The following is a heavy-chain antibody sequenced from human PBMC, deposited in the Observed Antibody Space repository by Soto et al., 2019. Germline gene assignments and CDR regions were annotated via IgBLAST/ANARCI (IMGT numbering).Heavy chain of an antibody. CDR3: ARGYCRSTSCYLYQYGMDV. CDR1: GFTFSSYG. Sequence: QVQLVESGGGVVQPGRSLRLSCAASGFTFSSYGMHWVRQAPGKGLEWVAVIWYDGSNKYYADSVKGRFTISRDNSKNTLYLQMNSLRAEDTAVYYCARGYCRSTSCYLYQYGMDVWGQGTTVTVSS. D-gene: IGHD2-2*01. V-gene: IGHV3-33*01. J-gene: IGHJ6*02. CDR2: IWYDGSNK.